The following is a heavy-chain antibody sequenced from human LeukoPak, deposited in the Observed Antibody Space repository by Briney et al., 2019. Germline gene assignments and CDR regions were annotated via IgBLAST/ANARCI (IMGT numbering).Heavy chain of an antibody. D-gene: IGHD5-24*01. V-gene: IGHV4-4*07. CDR3: ARGTLSPVEYFDY. CDR1: GGSISSYY. CDR2: IYTSGST. J-gene: IGHJ4*02. Sequence: PSETLSLTCTVSGGSISSYYWSWLRQPAGEGLEWIGRIYTSGSTNYNPSLKSRVTMSVDTSKNQFSLKLSSVTTADTAVYYCARGTLSPVEYFDYWGQGTLVTVSS.